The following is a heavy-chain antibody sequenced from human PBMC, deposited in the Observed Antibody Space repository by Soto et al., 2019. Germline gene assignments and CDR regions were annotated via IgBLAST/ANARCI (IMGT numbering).Heavy chain of an antibody. CDR2: IWYDGSKK. V-gene: IGHV3-33*01. D-gene: IGHD2-8*01. Sequence: QGQLVESGGGVVQPGRSLRLSCAASGFSFSSYGMHWVRQAPGKGLEWVAGIWYDGSKKYYADSVKGRLTISRDNLKNTLYLEMKSLRADDTAVYYCARDDIVRKNVGFDNWGQGTLVTVSS. CDR1: GFSFSSYG. J-gene: IGHJ4*02. CDR3: ARDDIVRKNVGFDN.